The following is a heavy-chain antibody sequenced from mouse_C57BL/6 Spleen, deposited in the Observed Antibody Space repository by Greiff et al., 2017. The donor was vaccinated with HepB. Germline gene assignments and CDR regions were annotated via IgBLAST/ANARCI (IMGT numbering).Heavy chain of an antibody. V-gene: IGHV1-54*01. CDR1: GYAFTNYL. J-gene: IGHJ4*01. CDR3: AREGPGAMDY. Sequence: VQRVESGAELVRPGTSVKVSCKASGYAFTNYLIEWVKQRPGQGLEWIGVINPGSGGTNYNEKFKGKATLTADKSSSTAYMQLSSLTSEDSAVYFCAREGPGAMDYWGQGTSVTVSS. CDR2: INPGSGGT.